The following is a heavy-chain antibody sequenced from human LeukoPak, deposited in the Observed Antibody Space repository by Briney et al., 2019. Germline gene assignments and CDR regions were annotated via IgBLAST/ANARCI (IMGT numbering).Heavy chain of an antibody. D-gene: IGHD5-18*01. CDR3: TKDSPPPPGYNYGHSDF. CDR1: GFTFSDHY. J-gene: IGHJ4*02. V-gene: IGHV3-72*01. CDR2: SRDTVNSYST. Sequence: GGSLRLSCAVSGFTFSDHYMDWVRQAPGKGLEWVGRSRDTVNSYSTEYAASVKGRFTISRDESKSSLYLQMYSLKTEDTAVYYCTKDSPPPPGYNYGHSDFWGQGALVTVSS.